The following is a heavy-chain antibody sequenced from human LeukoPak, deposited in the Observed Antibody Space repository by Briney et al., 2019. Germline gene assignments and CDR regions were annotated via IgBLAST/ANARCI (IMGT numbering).Heavy chain of an antibody. Sequence: AASVKVSCKASGYTFTSYYMHWVRQAPGRGLEWMGIINPSGGSTSYAQKFQGRVTMTRDTSTSTVYMELSSLRSEDTAVYYRARDADEEMATIGLLDYWGQGTLVTVSS. V-gene: IGHV1-46*01. J-gene: IGHJ4*02. CDR3: ARDADEEMATIGLLDY. CDR1: GYTFTSYY. CDR2: INPSGGST. D-gene: IGHD5-24*01.